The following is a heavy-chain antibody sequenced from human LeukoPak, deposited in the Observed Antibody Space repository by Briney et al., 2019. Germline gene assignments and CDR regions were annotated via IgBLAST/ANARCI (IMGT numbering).Heavy chain of an antibody. CDR3: ARDDSGVVIHY. CDR2: INPNSGGT. J-gene: IGHJ4*02. Sequence: GASVKVSCKASGYTFTGYYMHWVRQAPGQGLEWMGWINPNSGGTNYAQKFQGRVTMTRETSISTAYMELGRLTSDDTAVYYCARDDSGVVIHYWGQGTLVSVSS. V-gene: IGHV1-2*02. D-gene: IGHD3-3*01. CDR1: GYTFTGYY.